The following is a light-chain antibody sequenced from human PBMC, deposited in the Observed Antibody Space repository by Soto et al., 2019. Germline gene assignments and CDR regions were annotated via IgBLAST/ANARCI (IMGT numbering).Light chain of an antibody. CDR3: SSFAPSNTWV. CDR1: SSDVGAYNY. J-gene: IGLJ3*02. V-gene: IGLV2-8*01. Sequence: QSALTQPPSASGSPGQSVTISCTGTSSDVGAYNYVSWYQQHAGKAPKLVIYEVTKRPSGVPDRFSGSKSANTASLTVSGLQAEYEADYYCSSFAPSNTWVFGAGTKLTVL. CDR2: EVT.